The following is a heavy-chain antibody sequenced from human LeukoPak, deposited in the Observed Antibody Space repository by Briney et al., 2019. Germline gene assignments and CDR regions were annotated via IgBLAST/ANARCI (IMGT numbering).Heavy chain of an antibody. CDR2: IIPIFGTA. V-gene: IGHV1-69*05. CDR1: GGTFSSYA. CDR3: ARDWGLSTARGAFDI. Sequence: SVKVSCKASGGTFSSYAISWVRQAPGQGLEWMGGIIPIFGTANYAQKFQGRVTITTDESTSTAYMELSSLRSEDTAVYYCARDWGLSTARGAFDIWGQGTMVTVSS. J-gene: IGHJ3*02. D-gene: IGHD2/OR15-2a*01.